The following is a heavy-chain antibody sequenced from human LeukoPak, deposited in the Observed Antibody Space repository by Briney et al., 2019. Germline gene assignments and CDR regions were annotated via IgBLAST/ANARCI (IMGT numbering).Heavy chain of an antibody. CDR3: ARHNSPYYDFWSGYYTPDENLDY. D-gene: IGHD3-3*01. Sequence: PSETLSLTCAVYGESFSGYYWSWIRQPPGKGLEWIGEINHSGSTNYNPFLKSRVTISVDTSKNQFSLKLSSVTAADTAVYYCARHNSPYYDFWSGYYTPDENLDYWGQGTLVTVSS. J-gene: IGHJ4*02. CDR2: INHSGST. CDR1: GESFSGYY. V-gene: IGHV4-34*01.